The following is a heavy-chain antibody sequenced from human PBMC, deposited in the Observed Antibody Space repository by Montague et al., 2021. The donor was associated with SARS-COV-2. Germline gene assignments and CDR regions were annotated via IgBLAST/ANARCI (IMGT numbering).Heavy chain of an antibody. V-gene: IGHV4-59*08. Sequence: SETLSLTCTVSGDSISSYHWSWIRQPPGRGLEWIGYLYNSGSANYNASLKSRVTMSLDTSKNQFALTLSSVTAADTAVYYCATQEDPSGWIPGPFDFWGQGTLLSVSS. CDR1: GDSISSYH. CDR2: LYNSGSA. CDR3: ATQEDPSGWIPGPFDF. D-gene: IGHD6-19*01. J-gene: IGHJ4*02.